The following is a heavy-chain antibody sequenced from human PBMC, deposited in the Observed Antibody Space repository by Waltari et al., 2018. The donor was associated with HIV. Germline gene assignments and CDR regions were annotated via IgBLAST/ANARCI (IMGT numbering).Heavy chain of an antibody. V-gene: IGHV4-59*01. CDR3: ATGGRTGYYFDF. D-gene: IGHD3-16*01. Sequence: QVQLQESGPGLVRPSETLSLTCTVSGDSISGYYWGWVRQPPGKGLEWISYFYYDGSSHYNPSLKSRVKISQYTSRNQLSLTLTSVTAADAAVYYCATGGRTGYYFDFWGQGVRVTVSS. J-gene: IGHJ4*02. CDR1: GDSISGYY. CDR2: FYYDGSS.